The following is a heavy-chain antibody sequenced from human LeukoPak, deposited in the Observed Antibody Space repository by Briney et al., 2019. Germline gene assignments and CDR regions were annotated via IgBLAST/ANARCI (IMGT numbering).Heavy chain of an antibody. CDR1: GGSISSYY. Sequence: PSETLSLTCTVSGGSISSYYWSWIRQPPGKGLEWIGYIYYSGSTNYNPSLKSRVTISVDTSKNQFSLKLSSVTAADTAVYFCARAYSSSWYFNWFDPWGQGTQVTVSS. CDR3: ARAYSSSWYFNWFDP. D-gene: IGHD6-13*01. CDR2: IYYSGST. V-gene: IGHV4-59*08. J-gene: IGHJ5*02.